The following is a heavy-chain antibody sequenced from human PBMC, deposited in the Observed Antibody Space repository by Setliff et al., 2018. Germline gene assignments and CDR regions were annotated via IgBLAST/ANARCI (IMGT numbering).Heavy chain of an antibody. CDR3: AKRGPYCSGGTCHYYFDY. CDR2: INNDGSST. V-gene: IGHV3-74*01. CDR1: GFTFSSHW. Sequence: PGESLKISCAAAGFTFSSHWMHWVRQAPGKRLMWVSRINNDGSSTTYEDSVKGRFTISRDNSKNTLYLQMNSLRAEDTAVYYCAKRGPYCSGGTCHYYFDYWGQGTLVTVSS. D-gene: IGHD2-15*01. J-gene: IGHJ4*02.